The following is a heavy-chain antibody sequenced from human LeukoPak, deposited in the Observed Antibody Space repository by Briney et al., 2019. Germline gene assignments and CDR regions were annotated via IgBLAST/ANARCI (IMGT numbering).Heavy chain of an antibody. Sequence: GGSLRLSCAASGFIFSDAWMSWVRQAPGQGLEWVGRVRSVAAGGATEYAAPVEGRFIISRDDSKYPLSLQMNSLQIEDTAVYFCVTDTVVPLAQIDHWGQGTPVTVSS. J-gene: IGHJ4*02. CDR3: VTDTVVPLAQIDH. V-gene: IGHV3-15*01. D-gene: IGHD4/OR15-4a*01. CDR1: GFIFSDAW. CDR2: VRSVAAGGAT.